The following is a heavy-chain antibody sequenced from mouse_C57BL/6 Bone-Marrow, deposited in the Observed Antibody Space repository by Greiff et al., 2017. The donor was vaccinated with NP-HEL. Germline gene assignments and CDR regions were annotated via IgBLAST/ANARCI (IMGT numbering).Heavy chain of an antibody. Sequence: VQLQQPGAELVKPGASVKMSCKASGYTFTSYWITWVKQRPGQGLEWIGDIYPGSGSTNYNEKFKSKATLTVDTSSSTAYMQLSSLTSEDSAVYYCARSTYYYGSGASFAYWGQGTLVTVSA. CDR1: GYTFTSYW. V-gene: IGHV1-55*01. D-gene: IGHD1-1*01. CDR2: IYPGSGST. J-gene: IGHJ3*01. CDR3: ARSTYYYGSGASFAY.